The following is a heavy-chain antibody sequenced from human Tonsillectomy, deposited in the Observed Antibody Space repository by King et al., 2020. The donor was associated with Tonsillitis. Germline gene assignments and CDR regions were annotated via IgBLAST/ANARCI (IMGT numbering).Heavy chain of an antibody. D-gene: IGHD2-21*01. CDR2: IYYSGAT. Sequence: QLQESGPGLVKPSETLSLTCTVSGGSLNTYYWSWIRQPPGKTLEWIGYIYYSGATNYNPSLKSRVTISVDTSKNQFSLNLSSVTAADTAVYYCARFIYFGDNGCDPWGQGTLLIVTS. CDR3: ARFIYFGDNGCDP. V-gene: IGHV4-59*08. J-gene: IGHJ5*02. CDR1: GGSLNTYY.